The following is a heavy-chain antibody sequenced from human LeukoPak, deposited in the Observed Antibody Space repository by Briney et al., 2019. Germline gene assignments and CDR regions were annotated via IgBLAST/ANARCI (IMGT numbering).Heavy chain of an antibody. V-gene: IGHV3-23*01. D-gene: IGHD1-14*01. CDR1: GFTISNYA. J-gene: IGHJ6*02. CDR3: GSGYNRNYYYGLDV. Sequence: GGSLRLSCVASGFTISNYAMNWVRQAPGEGLEWVSGISGSGGSTYYADSMKGRFTISRDNSKNTLYLQMNTLRAEDTGVYYCGSGYNRNYYYGLDVWGQGTTVTVSS. CDR2: ISGSGGST.